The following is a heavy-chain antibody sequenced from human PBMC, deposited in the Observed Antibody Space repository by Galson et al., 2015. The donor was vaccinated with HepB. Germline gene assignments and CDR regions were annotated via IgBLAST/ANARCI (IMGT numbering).Heavy chain of an antibody. CDR3: ARNRDGNNLNAFDI. CDR2: INPNSGGT. D-gene: IGHD5-24*01. Sequence: SVKVSCKASGYTFTGYSMHWVRQAPGQGLEWVGWINPNSGGTNYAQKFQGRVTMTRGRSISTAYMELSRLRSDDTAVYYCARNRDGNNLNAFDIWGQGTVVTVSS. CDR1: GYTFTGYS. V-gene: IGHV1-2*02. J-gene: IGHJ3*02.